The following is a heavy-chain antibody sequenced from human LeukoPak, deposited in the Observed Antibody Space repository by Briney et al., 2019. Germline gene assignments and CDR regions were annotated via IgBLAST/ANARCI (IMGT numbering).Heavy chain of an antibody. D-gene: IGHD5-18*01. CDR3: AKDLLRAMVIKDWFDP. CDR1: GFTFSNYG. Sequence: PGGSLRLSCVASGFTFSNYGMYWVRQAPGKGLEWVAFIRYDGSNKYYADSVKGRFTISRDNSKNTLYLQMNSLRAEDTAVYYCAKDLLRAMVIKDWFDPWGQGTLVTVSS. CDR2: IRYDGSNK. V-gene: IGHV3-30*02. J-gene: IGHJ5*02.